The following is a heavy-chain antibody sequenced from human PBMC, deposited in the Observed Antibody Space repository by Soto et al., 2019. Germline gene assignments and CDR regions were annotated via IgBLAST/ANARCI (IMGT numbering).Heavy chain of an antibody. D-gene: IGHD6-13*01. J-gene: IGHJ1*01. CDR1: GGSISSDGYY. V-gene: IGHV4-31*03. Sequence: SETLSLTCTVSGGSISSDGYYWSWIRQHPGKGLEWIGYIFYSGSTYYNPSLKSRVTISVDTSTNQFSLKLSSVTAADTAVYYCARSITAAGTGYFQHWGQGTLVTVSS. CDR2: IFYSGST. CDR3: ARSITAAGTGYFQH.